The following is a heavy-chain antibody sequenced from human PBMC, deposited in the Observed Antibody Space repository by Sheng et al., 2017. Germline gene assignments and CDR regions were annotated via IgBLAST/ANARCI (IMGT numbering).Heavy chain of an antibody. CDR1: GFTFTTYE. CDR2: ISGSGKTX. CDR3: ARGKIPHCFDY. J-gene: IGHJ4*02. V-gene: IGHV3-48*03. Sequence: EVQLVESGGDLVQPGGSLRLSCTASGFTFTTYEMNWVRQAPGKGLEWISYISGSGKTXYYADSVKGRFAISRDNTKNSLHLQMKDLRTEDTALYYCARGKIPHCFDYWGQGSLVTVSS.